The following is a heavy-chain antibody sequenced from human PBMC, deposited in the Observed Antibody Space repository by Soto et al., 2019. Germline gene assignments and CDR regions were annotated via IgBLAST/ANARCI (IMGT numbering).Heavy chain of an antibody. CDR1: GFTFSNYA. CDR3: AKGRIPSVYDVFDM. D-gene: IGHD6-6*01. V-gene: IGHV3-23*01. Sequence: PGESLKISCAASGFTFSNYAMSWVRRAPGKGLEWVSSISGSDGNTYHADSVKGRFTISRDTSKNTLYLQMSSLRAEDTAVCYCAKGRIPSVYDVFDMWGQGTMVTVSS. CDR2: ISGSDGNT. J-gene: IGHJ3*02.